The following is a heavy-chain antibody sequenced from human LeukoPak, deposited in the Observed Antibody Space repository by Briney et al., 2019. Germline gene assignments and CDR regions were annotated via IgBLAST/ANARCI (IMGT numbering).Heavy chain of an antibody. CDR2: INQGGSEI. Sequence: GGSLRLSCVSSGFTFSNTWMHWVRQAPGRGLECVANINQGGSEIHYMESVKGRFIISRDDARNALSLQMSGLRAEDTAVYYCAKGRGDYDDFRLGYWGQGTLVTVSS. D-gene: IGHD4-17*01. CDR3: AKGRGDYDDFRLGY. V-gene: IGHV3-7*01. J-gene: IGHJ4*02. CDR1: GFTFSNTW.